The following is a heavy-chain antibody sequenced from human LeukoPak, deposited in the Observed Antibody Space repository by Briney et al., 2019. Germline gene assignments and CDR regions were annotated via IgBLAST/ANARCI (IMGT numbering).Heavy chain of an antibody. CDR1: GYTFTSYG. CDR2: ISTYNGNT. Sequence: ASEKVSCKASGYTFTSYGISWVRQAPGQGLEWMGWISTYNGNTNYAQKLQGRVTMTTDTSTSTAYMELRSLRSDDTAVYYCARVNDILTGSYYFDYWGQGTLVTVSS. J-gene: IGHJ4*02. D-gene: IGHD3-9*01. V-gene: IGHV1-18*01. CDR3: ARVNDILTGSYYFDY.